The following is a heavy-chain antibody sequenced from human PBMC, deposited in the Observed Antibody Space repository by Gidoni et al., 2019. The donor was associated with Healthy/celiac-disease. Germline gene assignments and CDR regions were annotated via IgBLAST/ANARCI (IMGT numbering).Heavy chain of an antibody. CDR2: IYSSGST. Sequence: QVQLQESGPGLVKPSETLSLTCTVSGGSISSYYWSWIRQPPGKGLEWIGYIYSSGSTNYNPPLKSRVTISVDTSKNQFSLKLSSVTAADTAVYYCARAGPDTAILYYYYYMDVWGKGTTVTVSS. J-gene: IGHJ6*03. V-gene: IGHV4-59*01. CDR1: GGSISSYY. CDR3: ARAGPDTAILYYYYYMDV. D-gene: IGHD5-18*01.